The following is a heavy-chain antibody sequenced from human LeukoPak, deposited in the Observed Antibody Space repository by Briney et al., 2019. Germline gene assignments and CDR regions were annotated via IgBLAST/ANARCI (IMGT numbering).Heavy chain of an antibody. CDR1: GYSFTSYW. Sequence: GEYLKISCKCSGYSFTSYWIAWVRRMPGKGLEWMGIVNPADSDTRYSPSFQGQVTISVDKSISTAYLQWSSLQASDTAMYYCATVPRIPAVGNAEYFQYWGQGTLVTVSS. J-gene: IGHJ1*01. CDR3: ATVPRIPAVGNAEYFQY. V-gene: IGHV5-51*01. CDR2: VNPADSDT. D-gene: IGHD6-13*01.